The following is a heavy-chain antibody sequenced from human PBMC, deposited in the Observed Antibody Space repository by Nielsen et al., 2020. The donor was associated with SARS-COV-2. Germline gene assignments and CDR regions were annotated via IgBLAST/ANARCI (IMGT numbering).Heavy chain of an antibody. J-gene: IGHJ3*02. CDR2: IYHSGST. V-gene: IGHV4-38-2*02. CDR3: ASRYCSSTSCYNAFDI. D-gene: IGHD2-2*02. Sequence: SETLSLTCTVSGYSISSGFHWGWIRQHPGKGLEWIGTIYHSGSTYYNPSLKSRVTISVDTSKNQFSLKLSSVTAADTAVYYCASRYCSSTSCYNAFDIWGQGTMVTVSS. CDR1: GYSISSGFH.